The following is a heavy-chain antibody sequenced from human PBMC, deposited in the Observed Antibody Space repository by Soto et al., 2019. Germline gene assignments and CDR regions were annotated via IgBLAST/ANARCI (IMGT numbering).Heavy chain of an antibody. CDR1: GFTFSNYA. CDR3: AKDRLAGGFDY. V-gene: IGHV3-23*01. CDR2: VSATAGTT. D-gene: IGHD3-16*01. J-gene: IGHJ4*02. Sequence: GGSLRLSFAASGFTFSNYAISWVRQAPGKGLEWVSLVSATAGTTYYTDSVKGRFTISRDNSRNTVYLQMNSLRADDTAVYYCAKDRLAGGFDYWGQGTLVTVSS.